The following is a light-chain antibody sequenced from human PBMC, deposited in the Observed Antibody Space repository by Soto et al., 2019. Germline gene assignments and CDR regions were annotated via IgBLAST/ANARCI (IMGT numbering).Light chain of an antibody. CDR2: GAS. CDR1: QSVSSN. CDR3: QQYDSWPIT. Sequence: EIVMTQSPATLSVSPGERATLSCRASQSVSSNLAWYQQKPGQAPRLLIYGASTRATGIPARFSGSGSGTKFTLAINSLQAEDFAVFYCQQYDSWPITFGQGTRLEIK. V-gene: IGKV3-15*01. J-gene: IGKJ5*01.